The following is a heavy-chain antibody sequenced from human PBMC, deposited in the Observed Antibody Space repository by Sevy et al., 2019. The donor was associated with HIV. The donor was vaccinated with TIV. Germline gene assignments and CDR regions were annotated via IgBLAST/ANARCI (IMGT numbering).Heavy chain of an antibody. V-gene: IGHV3-53*01. CDR2: IYSGGST. CDR1: GFTVSSNY. D-gene: IGHD3-22*01. J-gene: IGHJ4*02. Sequence: GGSLRLSCAASGFTVSSNYMSWVRQAPGKGLEWVSVIYSGGSTYYADSVKGRFTISRDNSKNTLYLQMNSLRAEDTAVYYCARWAHYYDISGFDYWGQGTLVTVSS. CDR3: ARWAHYYDISGFDY.